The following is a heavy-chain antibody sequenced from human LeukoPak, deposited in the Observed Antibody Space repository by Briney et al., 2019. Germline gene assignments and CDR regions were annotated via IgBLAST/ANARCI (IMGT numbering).Heavy chain of an antibody. CDR1: GYTLTELS. CDR3: ATSPSNMVRGSSFFQH. CDR2: FDPEDGET. J-gene: IGHJ1*01. Sequence: ASVKVSCKVSGYTLTELSMHWVRQAPGKGLEWMGGFDPEDGETIYAHKFQGRVTMTEDTSTDTAYMELSSLRSEDTAVYYCATSPSNMVRGSSFFQHWGQGTLVTVSS. D-gene: IGHD3-10*01. V-gene: IGHV1-24*01.